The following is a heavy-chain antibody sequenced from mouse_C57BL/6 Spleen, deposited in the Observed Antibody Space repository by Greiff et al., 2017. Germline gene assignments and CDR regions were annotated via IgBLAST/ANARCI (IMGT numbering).Heavy chain of an antibody. D-gene: IGHD1-1*01. J-gene: IGHJ2*01. CDR1: GYSFTDYN. Sequence: EVKLMESGPELVKPGASVKISCKASGYSFTDYNMNWVKQSNGKSLEWIGVINPNYGTTSYNQKFKGKATLTVDQSSSTAYMQLNRLTSEDSAVYYCARGHYYGSSYYFDYWGQGTTLTVSS. CDR2: INPNYGTT. CDR3: ARGHYYGSSYYFDY. V-gene: IGHV1-39*01.